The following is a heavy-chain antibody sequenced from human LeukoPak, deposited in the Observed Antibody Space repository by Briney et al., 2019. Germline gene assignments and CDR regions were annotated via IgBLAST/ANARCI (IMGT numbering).Heavy chain of an antibody. CDR3: ARDQYYYDSSGFNDQINAFDI. CDR1: GGSFSGYY. CDR2: INHSGST. Sequence: SETLSLTCAVYGGSFSGYYWSWIRQPPGKGLEWIGEINHSGSTNYNPSLKSRVTISVDTSKNQFSLKLSSVTAADTAVYYCARDQYYYDSSGFNDQINAFDIWGQGTMVTVSS. J-gene: IGHJ3*02. D-gene: IGHD3-22*01. V-gene: IGHV4-34*09.